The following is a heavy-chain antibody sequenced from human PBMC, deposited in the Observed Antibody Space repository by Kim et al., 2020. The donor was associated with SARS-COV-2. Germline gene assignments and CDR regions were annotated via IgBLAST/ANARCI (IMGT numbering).Heavy chain of an antibody. CDR3: ARDPRITIFGVSPYYYYGMDV. CDR2: INAGYGNT. CDR1: GYTFTSYA. J-gene: IGHJ6*02. D-gene: IGHD3-3*01. Sequence: ASVKVSCKASGYTFTSYAMHWVRQAPGQRLEWMGWINAGYGNTKYSQKFQGRVTITRDTSASTAYMELSSLRSEETAVYYCARDPRITIFGVSPYYYYGMDVWGQGTTVTVSS. V-gene: IGHV1-3*01.